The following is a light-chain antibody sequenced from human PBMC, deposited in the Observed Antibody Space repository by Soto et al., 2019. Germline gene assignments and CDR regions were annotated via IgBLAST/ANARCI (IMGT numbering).Light chain of an antibody. CDR1: QTVSNK. CDR3: HQSKSWPRT. V-gene: IGKV3-11*01. J-gene: IGKJ1*01. Sequence: EIVLTQSPATLSSSPGERATLSCRASQTVSNKLAWYQHKPGQAPRLLIYDTSNRATGIPARFSGSGSGTDFTLTISSLEPEDFAVYYCHQSKSWPRTLGQGTKVDIK. CDR2: DTS.